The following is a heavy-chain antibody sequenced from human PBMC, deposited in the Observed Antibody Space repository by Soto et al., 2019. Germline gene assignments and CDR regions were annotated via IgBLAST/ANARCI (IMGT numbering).Heavy chain of an antibody. J-gene: IGHJ6*02. D-gene: IGHD2-2*02. CDR1: GYTFTSYG. CDR2: ISAYNGNT. V-gene: IGHV1-18*04. Sequence: GGSVKVSCKASGYTFTSYGISWVRQAPGQGLEWMGWISAYNGNTNYAQKLQGRVTMTTDTSTSTAYMELRSLRSDDTAVYYCARDPKVVPAAIRGYYYYGMDVWGQGTTVTVSS. CDR3: ARDPKVVPAAIRGYYYYGMDV.